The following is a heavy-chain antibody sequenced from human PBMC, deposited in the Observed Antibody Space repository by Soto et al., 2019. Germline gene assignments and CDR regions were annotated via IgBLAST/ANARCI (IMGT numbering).Heavy chain of an antibody. CDR3: ARGSYFDY. J-gene: IGHJ4*02. CDR1: GDSVSSDSAT. V-gene: IGHV6-1*01. CDR2: TYYRSKWFI. Sequence: PSQTLSLTCAISGDSVSSDSATWNWIRQSPSRGLEWLGRTYYRSKWFIEYAVSVKSRIIINPDTSKNQFSLQLNSVTPEDTAVYYCARGSYFDYWGQATVVTVSS.